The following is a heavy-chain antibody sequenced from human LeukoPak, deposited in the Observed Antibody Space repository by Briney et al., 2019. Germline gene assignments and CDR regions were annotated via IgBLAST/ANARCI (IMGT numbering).Heavy chain of an antibody. CDR2: INHSGST. J-gene: IGHJ3*01. CDR1: GGSFSGYY. V-gene: IGHV4-34*01. Sequence: SETLSLTCAVYGGSFSGYYWSWIRQPPGKGPEWIGEINHSGSTNYNPSLKSRVTISVDTSKNQFSLKLSSVTAADTAVYYCARGLLLSWGQGTMVTVSS. CDR3: ARGLLLS. D-gene: IGHD2-15*01.